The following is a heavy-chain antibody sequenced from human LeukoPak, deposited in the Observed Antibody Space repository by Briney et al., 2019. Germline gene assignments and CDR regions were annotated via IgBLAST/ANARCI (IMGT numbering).Heavy chain of an antibody. D-gene: IGHD3-10*01. CDR1: GGSVSDSS. CDR3: AQGAYGFGKKHTYYYIEV. Sequence: SETLSLTCSVSGGSVSDSSWSWIRRPAGKGLEWIGRIFGSGGSNYNPSLKSRVTMSVDTSKNQFSLKLTSLTAADTALYFCAQGAYGFGKKHTYYYIEVWGKGTTVTVSS. CDR2: IFGSGGS. J-gene: IGHJ6*03. V-gene: IGHV4-4*07.